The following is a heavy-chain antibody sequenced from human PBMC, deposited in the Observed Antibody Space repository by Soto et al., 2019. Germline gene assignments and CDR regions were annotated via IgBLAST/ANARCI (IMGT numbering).Heavy chain of an antibody. CDR2: ISWNSGSI. CDR3: AKDNYGDYLYYFDY. D-gene: IGHD4-17*01. V-gene: IGHV3-9*01. J-gene: IGHJ4*02. CDR1: GFTFDDYA. Sequence: PGGSMGLSCAASGFTFDDYAVHLVRQAPGKGLEWVSGISWNSGSIGYADSVKGRFTISRDSAKNSLYLQMNSLRAEDTALYYCAKDNYGDYLYYFDYWGQGTLVTVSS.